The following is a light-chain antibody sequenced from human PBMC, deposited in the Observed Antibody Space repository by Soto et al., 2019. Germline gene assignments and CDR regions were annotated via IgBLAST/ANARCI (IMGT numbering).Light chain of an antibody. CDR1: QGISSA. J-gene: IGKJ1*01. CDR2: AAS. CDR3: QQFKSYPRT. V-gene: IGKV1-13*02. Sequence: AIQLTQPPTSLSASVGDRVTITCRASQGISSALSWYHQKPGKAPKVLIYAASSLESGVPSRFSGSGSGTDFTLTSSSLQPEDFATYYCQQFKSYPRTFGQGTKVEIK.